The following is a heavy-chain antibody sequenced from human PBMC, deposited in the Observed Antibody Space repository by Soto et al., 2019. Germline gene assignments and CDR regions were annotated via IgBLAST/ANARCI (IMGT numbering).Heavy chain of an antibody. V-gene: IGHV5-51*01. J-gene: IGHJ4*02. D-gene: IGHD6-13*01. CDR3: ERNRYSSSWYPDN. Sequence: GESLKISCQVSGYRFSSFWIGWVRQKPGKGLEWMGIAQPGHSDTRYSPAFQGHVTISADESTNTAYLQWSSLRASDTAMYFCERNRYSSSWYPDNWGQGTLVTVSS. CDR1: GYRFSSFW. CDR2: AQPGHSDT.